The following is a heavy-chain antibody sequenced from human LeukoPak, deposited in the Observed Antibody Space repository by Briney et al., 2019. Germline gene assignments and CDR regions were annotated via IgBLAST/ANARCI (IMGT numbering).Heavy chain of an antibody. J-gene: IGHJ5*02. CDR2: IDWDDDK. D-gene: IGHD3-10*01. CDR3: AHSSFSYGSGSYLPNWFDP. V-gene: IGHV2-70*12. Sequence: ESGPTLVKPTQTLTLTCTFSGFSLNTRGMCVSWIRQPPGKALEWLARIDWDDDKYYSTSLKTRLTISKDTSKNQVVLTMTNMDPVDTATYYCAHSSFSYGSGSYLPNWFDPWGQGTLVTVSS. CDR1: GFSLNTRGMC.